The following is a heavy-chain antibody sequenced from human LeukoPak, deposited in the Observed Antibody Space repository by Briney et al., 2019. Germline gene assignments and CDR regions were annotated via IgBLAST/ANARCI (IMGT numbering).Heavy chain of an antibody. V-gene: IGHV3-23*01. CDR2: ISGSGGST. J-gene: IGHJ4*02. Sequence: GGSLRLSCAASGFTFSSYAMSWVRQAPGKGLEWVSAISGSGGSTYYADSVKRRLTISRDNSKNTLYMQMNSLRAEDTAVYYCAKDQKSGVDTAMASWGQGNLVTVSS. D-gene: IGHD5-18*01. CDR1: GFTFSSYA. CDR3: AKDQKSGVDTAMAS.